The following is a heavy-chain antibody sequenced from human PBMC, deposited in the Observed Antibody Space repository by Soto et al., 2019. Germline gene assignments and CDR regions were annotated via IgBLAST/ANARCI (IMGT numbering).Heavy chain of an antibody. V-gene: IGHV1-69*01. CDR3: AREDYSGSGSYAQGDY. CDR2: IIPIFGTA. Sequence: QVQLVQSGAEVKKPGSSVKVSCKASGGTFSSYAISWVRQAPRQGLEWMGGIIPIFGTANYAQKFQGRVTITADESTSTAYMELSSLRSEDTAVYYCAREDYSGSGSYAQGDYWGQGTLVTVSS. CDR1: GGTFSSYA. D-gene: IGHD3-10*01. J-gene: IGHJ4*02.